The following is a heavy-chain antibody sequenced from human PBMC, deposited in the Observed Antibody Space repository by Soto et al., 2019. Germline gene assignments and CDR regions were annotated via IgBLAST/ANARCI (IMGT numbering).Heavy chain of an antibody. Sequence: EVQLVESGGGLVQPGGSLRLSCAASGFTVISNYMSWVRQAPGKGLEWVSVIYSGGSTYYADSVKGRFTISRHNSKNTLYLQMNSLRAEDTAVYYCARKFRGGWGSLKKYYYMDVWGKGTTVTVSS. CDR2: IYSGGST. D-gene: IGHD6-19*01. CDR3: ARKFRGGWGSLKKYYYMDV. CDR1: GFTVISNY. V-gene: IGHV3-53*04. J-gene: IGHJ6*03.